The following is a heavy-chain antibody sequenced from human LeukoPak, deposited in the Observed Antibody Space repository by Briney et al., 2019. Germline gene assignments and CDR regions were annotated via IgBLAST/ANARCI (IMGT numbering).Heavy chain of an antibody. V-gene: IGHV3-30*02. Sequence: PGGSLRLSCAASGFTFSSYGMHWVRQAPGKGLEWVAFIRYDGSNKYYADSVKGRFTISRVNSKNTLYLQMNSLRAEDTAVYYCASWSGYYPEDYYMDVWGKGTTVTVSS. CDR1: GFTFSSYG. D-gene: IGHD3-3*01. CDR2: IRYDGSNK. CDR3: ASWSGYYPEDYYMDV. J-gene: IGHJ6*03.